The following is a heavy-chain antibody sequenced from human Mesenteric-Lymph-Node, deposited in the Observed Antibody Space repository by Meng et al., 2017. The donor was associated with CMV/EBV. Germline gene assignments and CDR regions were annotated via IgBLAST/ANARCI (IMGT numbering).Heavy chain of an antibody. CDR3: AAHWGTSRWFDP. D-gene: IGHD3-16*01. CDR2: FSISSGYI. V-gene: IGHV3-21*06. Sequence: CAVSGFTLSSSGLNGVRQAPGKGLEWVSSFSISSGYIFYADSVKGRFTISRDNAKNSLFLHMNSLRVEDTAVYYCAAHWGTSRWFDPWGQGALVTVSS. CDR1: GFTLSSSG. J-gene: IGHJ5*02.